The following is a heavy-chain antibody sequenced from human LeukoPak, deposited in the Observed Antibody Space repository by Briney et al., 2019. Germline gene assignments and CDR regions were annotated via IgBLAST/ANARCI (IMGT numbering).Heavy chain of an antibody. CDR3: ARDPGELMTTVTKGDY. J-gene: IGHJ4*02. Sequence: ASVKVSCKASGYTFTGYYMHWVRQAPGQGLEWMGWINPNSGGTNYAQKFQGWVTMTRDTSISTAYMELSRLRSDDTAVYYCARDPGELMTTVTKGDYWGQGTLVTVSS. V-gene: IGHV1-2*04. CDR2: INPNSGGT. CDR1: GYTFTGYY. D-gene: IGHD4-17*01.